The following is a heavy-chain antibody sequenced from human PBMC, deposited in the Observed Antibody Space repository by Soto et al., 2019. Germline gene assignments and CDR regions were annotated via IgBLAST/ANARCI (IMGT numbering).Heavy chain of an antibody. Sequence: QVQLQQWGAGLLKPSETLSLTCAVYGGSFSGYYWSWIRQTPGKGLEWIGEINDSGSTNNNPSHKIRVTILVDTTKNQFSLKLSSVTAADRAVYYCARGLLLWFGELSRRGGYYYYMDVWGKGTTVTVSS. J-gene: IGHJ6*03. CDR1: GGSFSGYY. CDR3: ARGLLLWFGELSRRGGYYYYMDV. CDR2: INDSGST. V-gene: IGHV4-34*01. D-gene: IGHD3-10*01.